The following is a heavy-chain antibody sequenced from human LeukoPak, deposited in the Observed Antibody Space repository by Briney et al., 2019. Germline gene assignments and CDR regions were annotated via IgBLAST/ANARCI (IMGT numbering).Heavy chain of an antibody. Sequence: SVKVSCKASGGTFSSYAISWVRQAPGQGLEWMGGIIPIFGTANYAQKFQGRVTITADKSTSTAYMELSSLRSEDTAVYYCARERAPLTRGYSGYDDAFDIWGQGTMVTVSS. CDR2: IIPIFGTA. J-gene: IGHJ3*02. CDR3: ARERAPLTRGYSGYDDAFDI. V-gene: IGHV1-69*06. D-gene: IGHD5-12*01. CDR1: GGTFSSYA.